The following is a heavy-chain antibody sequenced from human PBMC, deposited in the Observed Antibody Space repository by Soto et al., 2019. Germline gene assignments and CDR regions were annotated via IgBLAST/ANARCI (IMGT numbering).Heavy chain of an antibody. D-gene: IGHD3-22*01. J-gene: IGHJ4*02. CDR3: ARGSGYYYWDDY. CDR2: IYYSGST. CDR1: GYTISRSCYY. Sequence: PSETLSLTCTVSGYTISRSCYYWGWIRQPPGKGLEWIGSIYYSGSTYYNPSLKSRVTISVDTSKNQFSLKLSSVTAADTAVYYCARGSGYYYWDDYWGQGTLVTVS. V-gene: IGHV4-39*01.